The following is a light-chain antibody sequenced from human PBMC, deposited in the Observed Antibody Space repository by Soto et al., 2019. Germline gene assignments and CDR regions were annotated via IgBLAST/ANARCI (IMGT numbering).Light chain of an antibody. CDR1: QSVSSY. J-gene: IGKJ5*01. Sequence: IVVTQSPATLSVSAGEIAALSFRASQSVSSYLAWYQQKPGQAPRLLIYDAYNRATGIPPRFSGSGSGTDFTLTISSLEPQDSAVYYCQQRNMWPITFGQGTRLEIK. V-gene: IGKV3-11*01. CDR3: QQRNMWPIT. CDR2: DAY.